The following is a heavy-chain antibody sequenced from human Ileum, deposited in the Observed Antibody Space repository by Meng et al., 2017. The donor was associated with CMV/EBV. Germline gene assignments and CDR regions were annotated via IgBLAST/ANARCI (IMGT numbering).Heavy chain of an antibody. CDR2: ISGSGGST. V-gene: IGHV3-23*01. Sequence: GESLKISCAASGFTFSSYAMSWVRQAPGKGLEWVSAISGSGGSTYYADSVKGRFTISRDNSKNTLYLQMNSLRAEDTAVYYCAKGVTVAGPLYWGQGTLVTVSS. J-gene: IGHJ4*02. CDR3: AKGVTVAGPLY. CDR1: GFTFSSYA. D-gene: IGHD6-19*01.